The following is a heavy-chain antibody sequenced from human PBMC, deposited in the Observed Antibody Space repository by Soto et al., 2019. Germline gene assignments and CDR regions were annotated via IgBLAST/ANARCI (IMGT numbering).Heavy chain of an antibody. CDR2: MNPNSGNT. V-gene: IGHV1-8*01. CDR3: ARGGRYDFWSGYPTLPDRSYGMDV. J-gene: IGHJ6*02. Sequence: XSVKVSCKASVYTFTSYDINWVRQATGQGLEWMGWMNPNSGNTGHAQKFQGRVTMTRNTSISTAYMELSSLRSEDTAVYYCARGGRYDFWSGYPTLPDRSYGMDVWGQGTTVTVSS. CDR1: VYTFTSYD. D-gene: IGHD3-3*01.